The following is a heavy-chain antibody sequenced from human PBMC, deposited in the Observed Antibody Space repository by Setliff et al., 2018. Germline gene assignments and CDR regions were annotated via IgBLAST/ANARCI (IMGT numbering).Heavy chain of an antibody. CDR3: GSGFYDRSGYYSPVDH. D-gene: IGHD3-22*01. Sequence: PGESLKISCQGSGYSFTNYWIGWVRQMPGKGLEWMGIIYPLDSDTRYSPSFQGQVTISADKSVSTAYLQWSSLKASDTAIYYCGSGFYDRSGYYSPVDHWGQGTVVTVSS. CDR1: GYSFTNYW. CDR2: IYPLDSDT. V-gene: IGHV5-51*01. J-gene: IGHJ4*02.